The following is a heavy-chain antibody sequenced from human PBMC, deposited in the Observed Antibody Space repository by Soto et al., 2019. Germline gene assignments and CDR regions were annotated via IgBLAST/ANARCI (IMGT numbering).Heavy chain of an antibody. Sequence: EVQLLESGGGLVQPGGSLRLSCAASGFTLSSYAMSWVRQAPGKGLEWVSVISNSGANTYYADSVKGRFTISRDSSKNTLYLQMNSLRAEDTAVYYCAKDSVYRDRIFWYFDLWGRGTLVTVSS. CDR1: GFTLSSYA. V-gene: IGHV3-23*01. CDR3: AKDSVYRDRIFWYFDL. CDR2: ISNSGANT. D-gene: IGHD2-15*01. J-gene: IGHJ2*01.